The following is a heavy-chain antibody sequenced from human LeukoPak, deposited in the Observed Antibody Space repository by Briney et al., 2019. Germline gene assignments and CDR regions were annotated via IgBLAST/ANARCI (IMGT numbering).Heavy chain of an antibody. D-gene: IGHD6-13*01. CDR2: ISDSGDRT. Sequence: PGRSLRLSCAASGFTFSNYAVSWVRQAPGKGLAWVSAISDSGDRTQYADSVKGRFTISRDNSQNTLYLQMNSLRAEDTAVYYCAKGSSNWRNYYYFDYWGQGTLVTVSS. J-gene: IGHJ4*02. CDR3: AKGSSNWRNYYYFDY. CDR1: GFTFSNYA. V-gene: IGHV3-23*01.